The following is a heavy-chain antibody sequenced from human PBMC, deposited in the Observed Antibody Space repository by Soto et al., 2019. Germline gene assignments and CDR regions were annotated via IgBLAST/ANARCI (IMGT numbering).Heavy chain of an antibody. J-gene: IGHJ4*02. CDR2: ISYDGSNK. Sequence: QVQLVESGGGVVQPGRSLRLSCAASGFTFSSYGMHWVRQAPGKGLEWVAVISYDGSNKYYADSVKGRFTISRDNSKNKLYLQMNSLRAEDTAVYYCAKEWRNWGQGTLVTVSS. CDR3: AKEWRN. D-gene: IGHD3-3*01. CDR1: GFTFSSYG. V-gene: IGHV3-30*18.